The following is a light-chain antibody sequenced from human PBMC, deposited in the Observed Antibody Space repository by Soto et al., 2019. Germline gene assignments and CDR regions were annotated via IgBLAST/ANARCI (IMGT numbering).Light chain of an antibody. V-gene: IGKV3-15*01. J-gene: IGKJ5*01. CDR1: QSVSSN. Sequence: IVMPHSPATLSVSPVDRASLSCRASQSVSSNLAWYQKKPGQAHRLLIYGAATRATGIQGRVIVSRSWTGFTLNISSLEPEDFAVYYCQQRSNWPLTLGQGTRLEIK. CDR3: QQRSNWPLT. CDR2: GAA.